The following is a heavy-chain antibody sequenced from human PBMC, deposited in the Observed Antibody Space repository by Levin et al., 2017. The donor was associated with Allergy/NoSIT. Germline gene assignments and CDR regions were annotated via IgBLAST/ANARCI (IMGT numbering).Heavy chain of an antibody. CDR1: GFTFSDYE. Sequence: GGSLRLSCTASGFTFSDYEMTWVRQAPGKGLEWIGSIRSRTYGATTEYAASVKGRFTISRDDSKSVAYLQMSSLRTEDTAVYSCAKWAPCVSSACYQYLDRWGQGTLVTVSS. CDR2: IRSRTYGATT. V-gene: IGHV3-49*04. D-gene: IGHD2-2*01. J-gene: IGHJ4*02. CDR3: AKWAPCVSSACYQYLDR.